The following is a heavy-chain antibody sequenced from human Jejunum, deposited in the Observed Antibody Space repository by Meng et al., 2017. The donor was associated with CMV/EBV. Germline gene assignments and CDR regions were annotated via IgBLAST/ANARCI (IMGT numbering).Heavy chain of an antibody. J-gene: IGHJ4*02. Sequence: SSGYYWGWLRQPPGKGLEWIGNIYYSGSTYYNPSLKSRVVISVDTSRNQFSLKLSSVTAADTAVYYCARAPYNYFDSSGDPPDYWGQGTRVTVSS. CDR3: ARAPYNYFDSSGDPPDY. CDR1: SSGYY. CDR2: IYYSGST. D-gene: IGHD3-22*01. V-gene: IGHV4-39*07.